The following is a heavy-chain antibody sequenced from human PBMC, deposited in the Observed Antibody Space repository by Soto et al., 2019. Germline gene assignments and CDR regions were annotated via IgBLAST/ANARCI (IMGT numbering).Heavy chain of an antibody. V-gene: IGHV3-33*01. CDR2: IWYDGSNK. D-gene: IGHD2-2*01. CDR3: ARDGSPYCSSTSCYVEDYYYYGMDV. J-gene: IGHJ6*02. CDR1: GFTFSSYG. Sequence: GGSLRLSCAASGFTFSSYGMHWVRQAPDKGLEWVAVIWYDGSNKYYADSVKGRFTISRDNSKNTLYLQMNSLRAEDTAVYYCARDGSPYCSSTSCYVEDYYYYGMDVWGQGTTVTVSS.